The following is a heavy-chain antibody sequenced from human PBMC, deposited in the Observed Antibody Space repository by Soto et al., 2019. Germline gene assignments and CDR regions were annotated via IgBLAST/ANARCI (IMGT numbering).Heavy chain of an antibody. J-gene: IGHJ4*02. CDR1: GGSINSGGYY. CDR2: IFYSGST. D-gene: IGHD3-10*01. V-gene: IGHV4-31*03. CDR3: ARVGGSGSPFDN. Sequence: QVQLQESGPGLVKPSQTLSLTCTVSGGSINSGGYYWSWIRQHPGTGLEWIGYIFYSGSTYYNPSLKSRVTISGDMSKNQFSLKLSSVTAADTAVYYCARVGGSGSPFDNWGQGTLVTVSS.